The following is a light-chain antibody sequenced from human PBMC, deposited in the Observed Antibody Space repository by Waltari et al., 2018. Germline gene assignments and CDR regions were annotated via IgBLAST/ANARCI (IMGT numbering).Light chain of an antibody. J-gene: IGLJ3*02. CDR2: VDS. CDR1: TIGSKS. CDR3: QVWDSSSDHWV. V-gene: IGLV3-21*04. Sequence: SYLLTQPPSVSVAPGKTARMHCAGNTIGSKSVLWYQQQPGQAPVLVIFVDSDRPSGIPERFSGSNSGNTATLTINRVEAGDEADYYCQVWDSSSDHWVFGGGTKLTVL.